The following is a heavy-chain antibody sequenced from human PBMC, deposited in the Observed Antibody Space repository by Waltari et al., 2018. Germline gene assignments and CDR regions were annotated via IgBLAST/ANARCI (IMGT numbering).Heavy chain of an antibody. J-gene: IGHJ3*02. CDR1: GYTFTSYY. V-gene: IGHV1-46*01. D-gene: IGHD2-15*01. Sequence: QVQLVQSGAEVKKPGASVKVSCKASGYTFTSYYMHWVRQAPGQGLEWMGIINPSGGSTSYAQKCQGRVTMTRDTSTSTVYMELSSLRSEDTAVYYCARVGDEDARGHDAFDIWGQGTMVIVSS. CDR2: INPSGGST. CDR3: ARVGDEDARGHDAFDI.